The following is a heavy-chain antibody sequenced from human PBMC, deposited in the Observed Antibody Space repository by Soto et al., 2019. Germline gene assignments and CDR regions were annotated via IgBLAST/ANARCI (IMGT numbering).Heavy chain of an antibody. J-gene: IGHJ4*02. Sequence: SETLSLTCTVSGGSISSYHWSWIRQSAGKGLEWIGRIYTSENTHYNPSLKSRVTVSIDTSKNQFLLTVNSVTAADSAVYYCARESGDNWDYEAYWGQGTPVTVSS. CDR3: ARESGDNWDYEAY. D-gene: IGHD1-7*01. CDR2: IYTSENT. V-gene: IGHV4-4*07. CDR1: GGSISSYH.